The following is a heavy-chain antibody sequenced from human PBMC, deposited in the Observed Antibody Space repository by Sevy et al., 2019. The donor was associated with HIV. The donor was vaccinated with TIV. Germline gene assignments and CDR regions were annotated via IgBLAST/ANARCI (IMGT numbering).Heavy chain of an antibody. J-gene: IGHJ6*02. CDR2: IYYSGNT. V-gene: IGHV4-59*01. CDR3: ARAYQYYYYGMDV. CDR1: GDSISGYY. Sequence: SETPSLTCTVSGDSISGYYWSWIRQPPGKGLEWIGYIYYSGNTNYNPSLKSRVTISVDTSKNQFSLKLSSVTAADTAIYYCARAYQYYYYGMDVWGQGTTVTVSS. D-gene: IGHD3-10*01.